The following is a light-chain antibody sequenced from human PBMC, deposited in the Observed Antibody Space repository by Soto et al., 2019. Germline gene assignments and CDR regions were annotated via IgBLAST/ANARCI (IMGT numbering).Light chain of an antibody. CDR1: TADVGGYDY. CDR3: SSYAGSNTLVV. Sequence: QSALTQPASVSGSPGQSITISCTGTTADVGGYDYVYWYQQHPGESPKLLIYDVTNRPSGVSARFSGYKSGSTASLTISGLQAEDEADYYCSSYAGSNTLVVFGGGTQLTVL. CDR2: DVT. V-gene: IGLV2-14*01. J-gene: IGLJ2*01.